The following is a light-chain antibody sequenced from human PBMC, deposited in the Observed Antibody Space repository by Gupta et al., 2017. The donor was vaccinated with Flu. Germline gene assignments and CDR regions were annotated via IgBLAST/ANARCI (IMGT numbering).Light chain of an antibody. J-gene: IGKJ2*01. CDR1: QSVDSSY. CDR3: QQYGSSPYT. Sequence: EIVLTQSPGTLSLPPGERATLSCRSSQSVDSSYLAWYQQKPGQAPRLLIYGASSRATGIPDRFSGSGSGTDFTLTISRLEPEDVAVYYCQQYGSSPYTFGQGTKLEIK. CDR2: GAS. V-gene: IGKV3-20*01.